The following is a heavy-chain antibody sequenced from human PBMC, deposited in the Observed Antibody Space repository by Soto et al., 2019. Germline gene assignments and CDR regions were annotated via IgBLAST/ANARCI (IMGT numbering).Heavy chain of an antibody. CDR3: ARDYYDSKGVFDC. J-gene: IGHJ4*02. D-gene: IGHD3-22*01. CDR2: IYSGGNT. V-gene: IGHV3-53*01. Sequence: GGSLILSCAASGFTVSTNYVSWVRQAPGKGLEWVSVIYSGGNTYYADSVKGRFTISRDNSKNTLYLQMNSLRAGDTAVYYCARDYYDSKGVFDCWGQGTLVTVSS. CDR1: GFTVSTNY.